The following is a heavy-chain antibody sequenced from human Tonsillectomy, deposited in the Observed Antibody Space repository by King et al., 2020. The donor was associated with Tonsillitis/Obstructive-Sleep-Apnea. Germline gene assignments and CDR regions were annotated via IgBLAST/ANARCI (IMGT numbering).Heavy chain of an antibody. V-gene: IGHV1-18*01. CDR2: ISAYNGNT. J-gene: IGHJ5*02. Sequence: VQLVESGAEVEKPGASVKVSCKASGYTFTSYGISWVRQAPGHGLEWMGCISAYNGNTNYAQKLQGRVTMTTDTSTSTAYMELRSLRSDDTAVYYCARIVVVPAAGNWFDPWGQGTLVTVSS. D-gene: IGHD2-2*01. CDR3: ARIVVVPAAGNWFDP. CDR1: GYTFTSYG.